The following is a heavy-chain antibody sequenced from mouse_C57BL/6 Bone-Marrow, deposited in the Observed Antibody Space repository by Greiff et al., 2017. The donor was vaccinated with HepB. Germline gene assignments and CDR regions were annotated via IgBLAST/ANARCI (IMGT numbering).Heavy chain of an antibody. J-gene: IGHJ4*01. CDR1: GFTFSDYG. Sequence: DVMLVESGGGLVKPGGSLKLSCAASGFTFSDYGMHWVRQAPEKGLEWVAYISSGSSTIYYADTVKGRFTISRDNAKNTLFLQMTSLRSEDTAMYYCARNWVYYYAMDYWGQGTSVTVSS. CDR3: ARNWVYYYAMDY. D-gene: IGHD4-1*01. CDR2: ISSGSSTI. V-gene: IGHV5-17*01.